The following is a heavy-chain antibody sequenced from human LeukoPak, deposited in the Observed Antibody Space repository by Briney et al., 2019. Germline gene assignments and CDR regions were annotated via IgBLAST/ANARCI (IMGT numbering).Heavy chain of an antibody. D-gene: IGHD4-11*01. CDR3: ARGVVSYSENDYYYYMDV. V-gene: IGHV1-69*05. CDR1: GGTFSSYA. CDR2: IIPIFGTA. Sequence: SVKVSRKASGGTFSSYAISWVRQAPGQGLEWMGGIIPIFGTANYAQKFQGRVTITTDESTSTAYMELSSLRSEDTAVYYCARGVVSYSENDYYYYMDVWGKGTTVTVSS. J-gene: IGHJ6*03.